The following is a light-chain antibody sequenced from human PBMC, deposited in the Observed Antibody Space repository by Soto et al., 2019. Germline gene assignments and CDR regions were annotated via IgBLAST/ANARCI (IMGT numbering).Light chain of an antibody. CDR2: QDS. Sequence: SYELTQPPSVSVSPGQTASITCSGDKLGDKYACWYQQKSDQSPVLVIYQDSKRPSGIPERFSGSNSGNTATLTISGTQAMDEADYYCQAWDNSLVFGGGTKLTVL. V-gene: IGLV3-1*01. CDR1: KLGDKY. J-gene: IGLJ2*01. CDR3: QAWDNSLV.